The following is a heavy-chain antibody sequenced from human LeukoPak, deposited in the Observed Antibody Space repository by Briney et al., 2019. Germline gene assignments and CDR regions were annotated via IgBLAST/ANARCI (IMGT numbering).Heavy chain of an antibody. CDR3: ARERGYYGSGNYYKDY. J-gene: IGHJ4*02. CDR1: GFTLISYG. Sequence: GRSLRLSCAASGFTLISYGMHWVRQAPGKGLEWVAVIWYDGSNKYYADSVKGRFTISSDNSKNTLYLQMNSLRAEDTAIYYCARERGYYGSGNYYKDYWGQGTLVTVSS. CDR2: IWYDGSNK. V-gene: IGHV3-33*01. D-gene: IGHD3-10*01.